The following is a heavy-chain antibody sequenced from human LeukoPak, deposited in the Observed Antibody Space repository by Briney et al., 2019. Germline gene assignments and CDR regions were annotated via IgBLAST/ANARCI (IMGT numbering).Heavy chain of an antibody. Sequence: GGAPRLSCGTSGFTLSSYEMKWVRQAPGEGLEWVLYIYSSGSTIYYADSVKGRFTISRDNAKNSLYLQMNSLRAEDTAVYYCARTRRFTMIVVVGDVFDIWGQGTLVTVSS. J-gene: IGHJ3*02. CDR2: IYSSGSTI. V-gene: IGHV3-48*03. CDR1: GFTLSSYE. CDR3: ARTRRFTMIVVVGDVFDI. D-gene: IGHD3-22*01.